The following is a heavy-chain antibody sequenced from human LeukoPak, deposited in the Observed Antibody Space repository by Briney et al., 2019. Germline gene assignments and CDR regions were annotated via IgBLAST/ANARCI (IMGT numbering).Heavy chain of an antibody. CDR1: GYTFTGYY. V-gene: IGHV1-2*02. J-gene: IGHJ3*02. CDR3: ARDRYDSSGYDAFDI. D-gene: IGHD3-22*01. Sequence: ASVKVSCKASGYTFTGYYMHWVRQAPGQGLEWMGWINPNSGGTNYAQKFQGRVTMTRDTSISAAYMELSRLRSDDTAVYYCARDRYDSSGYDAFDIWGQGTMVTVSS. CDR2: INPNSGGT.